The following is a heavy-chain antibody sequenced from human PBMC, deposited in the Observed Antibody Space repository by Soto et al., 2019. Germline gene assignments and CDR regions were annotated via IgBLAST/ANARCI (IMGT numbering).Heavy chain of an antibody. CDR1: GYTFTDYY. D-gene: IGHD5-18*01. J-gene: IGHJ3*02. Sequence: ASVNVSCKTSGYTFTDYYTHWVRQAPGQGLEWMGWMNPKSGGAYFAQKFQGRVTLTRDTSIGTAYIEVNSLTSDDTAVYFCTRENIENSDGLYDAFDIWGQGTTVTVSS. CDR3: TRENIENSDGLYDAFDI. V-gene: IGHV1-2*02. CDR2: MNPKSGGA.